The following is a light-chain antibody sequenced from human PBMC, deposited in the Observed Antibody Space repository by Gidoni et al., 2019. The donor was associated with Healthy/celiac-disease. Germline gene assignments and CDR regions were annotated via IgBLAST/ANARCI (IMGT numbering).Light chain of an antibody. CDR2: GAS. CDR3: QQYGSSRLT. Sequence: EIVLPQSPGTLSLSPGERATLSCRASQSVSSSYLAWYQQKPGQAPRLLIYGASSRATGIPDRFSGSGSGTDFTLTISRLEPEDLAVYYCQQYGSSRLTFGGGTKVEIK. J-gene: IGKJ4*01. CDR1: QSVSSSY. V-gene: IGKV3-20*01.